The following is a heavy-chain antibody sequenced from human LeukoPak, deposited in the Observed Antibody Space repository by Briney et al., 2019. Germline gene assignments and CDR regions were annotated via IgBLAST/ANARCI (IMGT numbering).Heavy chain of an antibody. CDR2: IYYSGST. Sequence: SETLSPTCTVSGGSISSSSYYWGWIRQPPGKGLEWIGSIYYSGSTYYNPSLKSRVTISVDTSENQFSLKLSSVTAADTAVYYCARQVLDYYDSSGSLLAFDIWGQGTMVTVSS. CDR1: GGSISSSSYY. CDR3: ARQVLDYYDSSGSLLAFDI. D-gene: IGHD3-22*01. V-gene: IGHV4-39*01. J-gene: IGHJ3*02.